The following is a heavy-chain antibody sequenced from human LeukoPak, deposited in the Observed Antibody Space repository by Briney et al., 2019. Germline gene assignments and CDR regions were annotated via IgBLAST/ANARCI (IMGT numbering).Heavy chain of an antibody. J-gene: IGHJ4*02. Sequence: VAVISYDGSNKYYADSVKGRFTISRDNSKNTLYLQMNSLRAEDTAVYYCARVTTVTTPPDYWGQGTLVTVSS. V-gene: IGHV3-30-3*01. CDR2: ISYDGSNK. CDR3: ARVTTVTTPPDY. D-gene: IGHD4-17*01.